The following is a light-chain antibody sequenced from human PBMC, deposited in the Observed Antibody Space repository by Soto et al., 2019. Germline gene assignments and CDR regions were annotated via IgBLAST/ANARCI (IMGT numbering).Light chain of an antibody. Sequence: RVLRQSPGTLSLTPGARATLSCRARQSVSSSNVAWYRQKPGQAPRLLIYGASSRATSIPDRFSGSGSGTDFTLTIRRLEPEDFAVYFVQQYCSSVYSVGGATKLEI. V-gene: IGKV3-20*01. CDR2: GAS. CDR3: QQYCSSVYS. J-gene: IGKJ4*01. CDR1: QSVSSSN.